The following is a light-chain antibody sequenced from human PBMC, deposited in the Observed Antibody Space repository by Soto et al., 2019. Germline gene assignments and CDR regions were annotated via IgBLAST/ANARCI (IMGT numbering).Light chain of an antibody. CDR3: QSYDSSLSHVV. V-gene: IGLV1-40*01. J-gene: IGLJ2*01. CDR2: GNK. Sequence: QSVLTQPPSLSGAPGQRVTISFTGSSAYIGTAYDVHWYQHLPGTAPKLLIYGNKNRPSGVPDRFSGSKSGISASLAITGLQAEDEGLYYCQSYDSSLSHVVFGGGTKLTVL. CDR1: SAYIGTAYD.